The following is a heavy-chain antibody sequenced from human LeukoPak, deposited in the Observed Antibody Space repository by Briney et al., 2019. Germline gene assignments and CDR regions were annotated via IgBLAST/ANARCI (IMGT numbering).Heavy chain of an antibody. J-gene: IGHJ3*02. CDR3: AREEGGSANDAFDI. Sequence: ASVKVSCKASGYTFTGYYMHWVRQAPGQGLEWMGWINPNSGGTNYAQKFQGWVTMTRDTSISTAYMELSRLRSDDTAVYYCAREEGGSANDAFDIWGQGTMVTVSS. D-gene: IGHD3-16*01. V-gene: IGHV1-2*04. CDR1: GYTFTGYY. CDR2: INPNSGGT.